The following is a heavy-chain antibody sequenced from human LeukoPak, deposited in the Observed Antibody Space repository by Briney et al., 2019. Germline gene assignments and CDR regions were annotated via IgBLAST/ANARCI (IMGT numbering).Heavy chain of an antibody. Sequence: ASVKVSCKASGYTYTAYYLHWVRQAPGQGREWMGWIDPNSGDTNYAQKFQGRVTMTRDTSISTAYMELSRLGSDDTAVYYCARGRWLIAAAVTSFDCWGQGTLVTVSS. J-gene: IGHJ4*02. V-gene: IGHV1-2*02. CDR1: GYTYTAYY. D-gene: IGHD6-13*01. CDR2: IDPNSGDT. CDR3: ARGRWLIAAAVTSFDC.